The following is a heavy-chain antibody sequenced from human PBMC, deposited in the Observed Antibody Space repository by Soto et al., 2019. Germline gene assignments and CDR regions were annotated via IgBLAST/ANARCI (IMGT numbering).Heavy chain of an antibody. Sequence: ASVKVSCKASGYTFTSYGISWVRQAPGQGLEWMGWISAYNGNTNYAQKLQGRVTMTTDTSTSTAYMELRSLRSDDTAVYYSARKTWYSSGWSWTDYWGQGTLVTVSS. CDR3: ARKTWYSSGWSWTDY. CDR2: ISAYNGNT. D-gene: IGHD6-19*01. V-gene: IGHV1-18*01. CDR1: GYTFTSYG. J-gene: IGHJ4*02.